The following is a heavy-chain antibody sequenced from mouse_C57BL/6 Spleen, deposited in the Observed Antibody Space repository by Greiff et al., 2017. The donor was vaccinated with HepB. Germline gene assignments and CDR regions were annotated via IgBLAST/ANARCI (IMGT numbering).Heavy chain of an antibody. J-gene: IGHJ2*01. D-gene: IGHD2-1*01. CDR1: GFNIKDDY. V-gene: IGHV14-4*01. CDR2: IDPENGDT. CDR3: TKDIYYGNCFDY. Sequence: EVQLQQSGAELVRPGASVKLSCTASGFNIKDDYMHWVKQRPEQGLEWIGWIDPENGDTEYASKFQGKATITADTSSNTAYLQLSSLTSEDTAVYYCTKDIYYGNCFDYWGQGTTLTVSS.